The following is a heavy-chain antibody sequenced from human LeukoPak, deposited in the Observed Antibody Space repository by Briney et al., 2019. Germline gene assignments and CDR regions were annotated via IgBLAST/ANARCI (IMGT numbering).Heavy chain of an antibody. D-gene: IGHD3-22*01. CDR2: ISSNGGST. J-gene: IGHJ4*02. CDR1: GFTFSSYA. CDR3: ARTDYFDSSGYHDDFDY. V-gene: IGHV3-64*02. Sequence: GGSPRLSCAASGFTFSSYAMHWVRQAPGKGLEYVSGISSNGGSTYYADSVKGRFIISRDNSKNTLYLQLGSVRAEDMAVYHCARTDYFDSSGYHDDFDYWGQGSLVTVSS.